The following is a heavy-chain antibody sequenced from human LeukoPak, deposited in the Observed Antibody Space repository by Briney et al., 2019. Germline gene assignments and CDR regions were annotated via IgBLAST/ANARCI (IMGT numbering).Heavy chain of an antibody. D-gene: IGHD2/OR15-2a*01. CDR2: INHSGST. Sequence: GSLRLSCAASGFIFSNFPLHWVRQPPGKGLEWIGEINHSGSTNYNPSLKSRVTISVDTSKNQFSLKLSSVTAADTAVYYCARRPIRLTNRFGYYFDYWGQGTLVTVSS. J-gene: IGHJ4*02. V-gene: IGHV4-34*01. CDR3: ARRPIRLTNRFGYYFDY. CDR1: GFIFSNFP.